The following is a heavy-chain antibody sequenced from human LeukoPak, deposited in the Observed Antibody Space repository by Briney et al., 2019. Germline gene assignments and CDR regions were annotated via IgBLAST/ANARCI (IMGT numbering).Heavy chain of an antibody. J-gene: IGHJ4*02. D-gene: IGHD5-24*01. CDR2: ISSSSSYI. CDR3: GRDTGDGYNSYFDY. CDR1: GFTFSSYS. V-gene: IGHV3-21*01. Sequence: TGGSLRLSCAASGFTFSSYSMNWVRQAPGKGLEWVSSISSSSSYIYYADSVKGRFTISRDNAKNTLYLQMNSLRAEDTAVYYCGRDTGDGYNSYFDYWGQGTLVTVSS.